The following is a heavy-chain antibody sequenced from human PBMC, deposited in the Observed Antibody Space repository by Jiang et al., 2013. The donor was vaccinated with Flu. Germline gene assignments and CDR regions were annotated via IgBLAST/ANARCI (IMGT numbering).Heavy chain of an antibody. CDR3: ARRGNHGILDY. CDR1: GYSFTSYW. Sequence: GAEVKARESLKISCKGSGYSFTSYWIGWVRQMPGKGLEWMGIIYPGDSDTRYSPSFQGQVTISADKSISTAYLQWSSLKASDTAMYYCARRGNHGILDYWGQGTLVTVSS. J-gene: IGHJ4*02. V-gene: IGHV5-51*01. CDR2: IYPGDSDT. D-gene: IGHD3-16*01.